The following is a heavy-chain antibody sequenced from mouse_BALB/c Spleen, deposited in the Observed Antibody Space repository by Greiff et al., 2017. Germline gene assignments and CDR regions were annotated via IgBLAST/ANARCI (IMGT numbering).Heavy chain of an antibody. CDR1: GFTFSNYW. CDR3: TRGLRGAMDY. J-gene: IGHJ4*01. D-gene: IGHD3-1*01. Sequence: DVQLQESGGGLVQPGGSMKLSCVASGFTFSNYWMNWVRQSPEKGLEWVAEIRLKSNNYATHYAESVKGRFTISRDDSKSSVYLQMNNLRSEDTGIYYCTRGLRGAMDYWGQGTSVTVSS. CDR2: IRLKSNNYAT. V-gene: IGHV6-6*02.